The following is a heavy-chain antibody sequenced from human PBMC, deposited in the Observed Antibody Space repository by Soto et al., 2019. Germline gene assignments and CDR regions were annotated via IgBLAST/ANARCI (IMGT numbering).Heavy chain of an antibody. V-gene: IGHV4-34*01. CDR2: NNHSRSA. Sequence: LETISLTCTVYSGSFTDYISTWIRQTPVKGMRRRGQNNHSRSANYNRYLKSRVTITVHTTNSHFSQELSSVIAADTAVFYCARGLISGSHYSGGWYYFDSWGQGTQVTVS. CDR1: SGSFTDYI. CDR3: ARGLISGSHYSGGWYYFDS. J-gene: IGHJ4*02. D-gene: IGHD1-26*01.